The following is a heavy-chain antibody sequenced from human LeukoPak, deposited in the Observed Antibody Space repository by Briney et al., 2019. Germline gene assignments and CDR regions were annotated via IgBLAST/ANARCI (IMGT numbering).Heavy chain of an antibody. CDR1: GFTFSDYI. CDR2: IRRGTNSYTT. V-gene: IGHV3-72*01. J-gene: IGHJ3*02. Sequence: GGSLRLSCAASGFTFSDYILDWVRQAPGKGLEWVGRIRRGTNSYTTEYAASVKGRFIISRDDSKNSVYLHMNSLKTEDTAVYHCTRDGGEGGNSAFDIWGQGTMVTVSS. D-gene: IGHD3-16*01. CDR3: TRDGGEGGNSAFDI.